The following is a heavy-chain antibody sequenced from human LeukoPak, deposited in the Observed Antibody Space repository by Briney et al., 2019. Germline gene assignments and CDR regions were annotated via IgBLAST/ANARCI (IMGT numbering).Heavy chain of an antibody. V-gene: IGHV1-69*05. D-gene: IGHD3-22*01. J-gene: IGHJ4*02. CDR1: GGTFSSYA. Sequence: GASVKVSCKASGGTFSSYAISWVRQAPGQGLEWMGGIIPIFGTANYAQKFQGRVTITTDESTSTAYMELSSLRSEDTAVYYCARARIGYYYDSSGYLGPLYWGQGTLVTVSP. CDR3: ARARIGYYYDSSGYLGPLY. CDR2: IIPIFGTA.